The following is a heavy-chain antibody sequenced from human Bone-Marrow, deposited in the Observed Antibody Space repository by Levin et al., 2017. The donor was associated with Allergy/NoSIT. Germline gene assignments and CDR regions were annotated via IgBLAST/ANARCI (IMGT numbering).Heavy chain of an antibody. CDR3: ARRADDILTGYWAETDY. Sequence: KVSCKGSGYSFTSYWIGWVRQMPGKGLEWMGIIYPGDSDTRYSPSFQGQVTISADKSISTAYLQWSSLKASDTAMYYCARRADDILTGYWAETDYWGQGTLVTVSS. CDR2: IYPGDSDT. D-gene: IGHD3-9*01. V-gene: IGHV5-51*01. J-gene: IGHJ4*02. CDR1: GYSFTSYW.